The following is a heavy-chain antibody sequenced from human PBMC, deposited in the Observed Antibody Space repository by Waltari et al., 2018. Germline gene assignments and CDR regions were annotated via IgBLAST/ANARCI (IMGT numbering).Heavy chain of an antibody. Sequence: EVQLLESGGGLVQPGGSLRLSCAASGFTFSNYTMSWVRQAPGKGLEWVSAIRGSGGGTYYADSVKGRFTISRDNSKNTLYLQMNSLRAEDTAVYYCAKDGSRPDWGQGTLVTVSS. D-gene: IGHD5-12*01. CDR1: GFTFSNYT. V-gene: IGHV3-23*01. CDR3: AKDGSRPD. CDR2: IRGSGGGT. J-gene: IGHJ4*02.